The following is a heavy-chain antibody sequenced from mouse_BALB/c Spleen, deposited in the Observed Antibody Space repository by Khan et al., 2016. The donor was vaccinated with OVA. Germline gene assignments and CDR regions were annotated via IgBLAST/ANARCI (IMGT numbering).Heavy chain of an antibody. D-gene: IGHD2-14*01. V-gene: IGHV2-9*02. J-gene: IGHJ2*01. CDR3: ARGKVRREKYYFDY. CDR2: IWAGGST. CDR1: GFSLTSYG. Sequence: QVQLKESGPGLVAPSQSLSITCTASGFSLTSYGVHWVRQPPGKGLEWLGVIWAGGSTYYNSAPMSRLSIINDNSKTHAFLKMNRLQTDDKDMYYCARGKVRREKYYFDYWGQGTTLTVSS.